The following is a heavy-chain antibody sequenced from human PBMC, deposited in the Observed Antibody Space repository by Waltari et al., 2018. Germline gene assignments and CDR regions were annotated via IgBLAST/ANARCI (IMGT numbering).Heavy chain of an antibody. CDR2: ISGRGGST. J-gene: IGHJ4*02. D-gene: IGHD6-6*01. CDR1: GFTFSSYA. Sequence: EVQLVESGGGLVQPGGSLRLSCAASGFTFSSYAMSWVRQAPGKGLEWVSAISGRGGSTYYADSVKGRFTISRDNSKNTLYLQMNSLRAEDTAVYYCAARRSSSPEAFDYWGQGTLVTVSS. V-gene: IGHV3-23*04. CDR3: AARRSSSPEAFDY.